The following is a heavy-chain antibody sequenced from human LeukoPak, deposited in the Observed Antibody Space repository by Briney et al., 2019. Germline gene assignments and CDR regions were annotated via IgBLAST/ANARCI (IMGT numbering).Heavy chain of an antibody. J-gene: IGHJ3*02. V-gene: IGHV4-34*01. CDR2: INHSGST. CDR1: GGSFSVYY. Sequence: SETLSLTCAVYGGSFSVYYWSWIRQPPGKGLEWIGEINHSGSTNYNPSLKSRVTISVDTSKNQFSLKLSSVTAADTAVYYCASDSGRDAFDIWGQGTMVTVSS. CDR3: ASDSGRDAFDI. D-gene: IGHD1-26*01.